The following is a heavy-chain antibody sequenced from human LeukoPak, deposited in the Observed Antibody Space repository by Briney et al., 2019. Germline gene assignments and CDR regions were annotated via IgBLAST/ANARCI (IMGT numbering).Heavy chain of an antibody. J-gene: IGHJ4*02. CDR3: AKDLHGGYSSDY. CDR1: GFTFNNFG. CDR2: IGYEGVHK. V-gene: IGHV3-30*02. Sequence: GGSLRLSCAASGFTFNNFGMHWVRQAPGKGPEWVSFIGYEGVHKYYADSVKGRFTISKDNSKATLYLQMNSLRPEDTAVYYCAKDLHGGYSSDYWGQGTLVTVFS. D-gene: IGHD4-23*01.